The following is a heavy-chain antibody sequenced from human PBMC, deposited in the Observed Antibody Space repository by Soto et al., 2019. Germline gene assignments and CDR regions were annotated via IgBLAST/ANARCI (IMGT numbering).Heavy chain of an antibody. CDR1: GYTFTSYG. D-gene: IGHD2-2*02. Sequence: QVQLVQSGAEVKKPGASVKVSCKASGYTFTSYGISWVRQAPGQGLEWMGWISAYNGNTNYAQKLQGRVTLTTDTSKSPAYMELRSLRSDDTAVYYCARDGGVVPAAIRGWYDPWGQGTQVTVSS. J-gene: IGHJ5*02. V-gene: IGHV1-18*04. CDR2: ISAYNGNT. CDR3: ARDGGVVPAAIRGWYDP.